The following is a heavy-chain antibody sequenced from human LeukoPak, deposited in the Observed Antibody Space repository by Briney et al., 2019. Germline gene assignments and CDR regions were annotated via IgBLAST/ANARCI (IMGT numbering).Heavy chain of an antibody. CDR3: ARANYGDYAYFDY. J-gene: IGHJ4*02. V-gene: IGHV1-2*02. CDR2: INPNSGGT. Sequence: ASVKVSCKASGYTFTGYYMHWVRQAPGQGLEWMGWINPNSGGTNYAQKFQGRVTMTRDTSISTAYMELSRLRSEDTAVYYCARANYGDYAYFDYWGQGTLVTVSS. CDR1: GYTFTGYY. D-gene: IGHD4-17*01.